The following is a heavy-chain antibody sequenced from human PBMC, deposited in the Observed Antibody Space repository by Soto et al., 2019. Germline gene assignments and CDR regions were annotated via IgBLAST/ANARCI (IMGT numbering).Heavy chain of an antibody. J-gene: IGHJ4*02. CDR3: ARGGLLWFGEYFDY. Sequence: QVQLVESGGGVVQPGRSLRLSCAASGFTFSSYGMHWVRQAPGKGLEWVAVIWYDGSNKYYADSVKGRFTISRDNSKNTLYLQMNSLGAEDTAVYYCARGGLLWFGEYFDYWGQGTLVTVSS. CDR1: GFTFSSYG. CDR2: IWYDGSNK. D-gene: IGHD3-10*01. V-gene: IGHV3-33*01.